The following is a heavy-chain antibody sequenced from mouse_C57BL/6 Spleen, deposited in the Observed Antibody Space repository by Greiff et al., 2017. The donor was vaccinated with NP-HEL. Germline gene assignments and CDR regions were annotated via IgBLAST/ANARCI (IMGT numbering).Heavy chain of an antibody. Sequence: QVQLQQPGAELVKPGASVKMSCKASGYTFTSYWITWVKQRPGQGLEWIGDIYPGSGSTNYIEKFKSKATLTVDTSSSTAYMQLSSLTSEDSAVYYCAREKNGNYVGFAYWGQGTLVTVSA. D-gene: IGHD2-1*01. V-gene: IGHV1-55*01. CDR1: GYTFTSYW. CDR3: AREKNGNYVGFAY. CDR2: IYPGSGST. J-gene: IGHJ3*01.